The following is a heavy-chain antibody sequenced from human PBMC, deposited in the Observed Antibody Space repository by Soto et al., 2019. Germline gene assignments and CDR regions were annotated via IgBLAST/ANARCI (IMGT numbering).Heavy chain of an antibody. CDR2: IYYSGST. J-gene: IGHJ6*02. Sequence: LSLTLTVSGGSISSGGYYWSLIRQHTVKCLEGIAYIYYSGSTYYNPSLKSRVTISVDTSKNQFSLKLSSVTAADTAVYYCARDRGRTTVTPYTPKGPNYYYYYGMDVWGQETTVSVSS. CDR1: GGSISSGGYY. V-gene: IGHV4-31*02. CDR3: ARDRGRTTVTPYTPKGPNYYYYYGMDV. D-gene: IGHD4-4*01.